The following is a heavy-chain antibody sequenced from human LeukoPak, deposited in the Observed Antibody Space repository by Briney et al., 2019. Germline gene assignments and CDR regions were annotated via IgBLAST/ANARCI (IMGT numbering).Heavy chain of an antibody. CDR3: ATFIPYYYDSQGFDY. D-gene: IGHD3-22*01. Sequence: ASVKVSCKASGYTFTTYAMHWVRQAPGQRLEWMGWINAGNGNTKYSQKFQARVTITRDTSASTAYMELSSLRSEDTAVYYCATFIPYYYDSQGFDYWGQGTLVTVSS. J-gene: IGHJ4*02. CDR2: INAGNGNT. CDR1: GYTFTTYA. V-gene: IGHV1-3*01.